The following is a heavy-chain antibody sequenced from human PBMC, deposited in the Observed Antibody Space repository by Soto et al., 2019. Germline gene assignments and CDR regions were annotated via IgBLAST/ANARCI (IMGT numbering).Heavy chain of an antibody. CDR1: GGTFSSYT. J-gene: IGHJ6*02. D-gene: IGHD5-18*01. CDR2: IIPILGIE. CDR3: AITQDSVYSYDDPYYYYGLDV. V-gene: IGHV1-69*02. Sequence: QVQLVQSGAEVKKPGSSVKVSCKASGGTFSSYTISWVRQAPGQGLEWMGRIIPILGIENYEQSFQGRVTITADQSTSMADMELSRLIPEHTGVYYCAITQDSVYSYDDPYYYYGLDVWRQVPTVAVSS.